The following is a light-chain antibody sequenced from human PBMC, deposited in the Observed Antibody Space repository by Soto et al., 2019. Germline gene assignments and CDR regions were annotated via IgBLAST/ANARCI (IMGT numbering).Light chain of an antibody. CDR1: QYVDRY. Sequence: DIQMTQSPSSLSESVGDRVTISCRASQYVDRYLNWYQQKPGKAPKLLIYAASSLQSVVQPRFSGIGSGTDFTLTISSLQPEDSATYYCQQSYRTPRSFGQGTKVEVK. CDR2: AAS. J-gene: IGKJ1*01. CDR3: QQSYRTPRS. V-gene: IGKV1-39*01.